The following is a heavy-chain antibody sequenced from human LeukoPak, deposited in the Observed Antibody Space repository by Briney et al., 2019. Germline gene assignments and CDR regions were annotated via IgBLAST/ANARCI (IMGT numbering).Heavy chain of an antibody. D-gene: IGHD3-9*01. V-gene: IGHV3-33*08. Sequence: GRSLRLSCAASGFTFSSYGMHWVRQAPGKGLEWVAVIWYDGSNKYYADSVKGRFTISRDNSKNTLYLQMNSLRAEDTAVYYCASSIFGWFDPWGQGTLVTVSS. CDR3: ASSIFGWFDP. J-gene: IGHJ5*02. CDR2: IWYDGSNK. CDR1: GFTFSSYG.